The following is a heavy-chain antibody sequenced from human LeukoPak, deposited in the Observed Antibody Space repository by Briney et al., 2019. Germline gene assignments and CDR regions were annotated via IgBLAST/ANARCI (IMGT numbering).Heavy chain of an antibody. CDR2: ITQSGSAT. Sequence: GGSLRLSCAASGFTFGSYVMSWVRQAPGKGLEWVSAITQSGSATYYADSVEGRFTISRDNSKNTLYLQMNSLRAEDTAVYYCAKAGYGSANYYSRDRANWFDPWGQGTLVTVSS. CDR3: AKAGYGSANYYSRDRANWFDP. CDR1: GFTFGSYV. J-gene: IGHJ5*02. V-gene: IGHV3-23*01. D-gene: IGHD3-10*01.